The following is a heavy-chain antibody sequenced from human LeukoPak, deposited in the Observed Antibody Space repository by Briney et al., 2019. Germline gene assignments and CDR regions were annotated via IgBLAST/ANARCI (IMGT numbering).Heavy chain of an antibody. CDR1: GFTFSSYS. V-gene: IGHV3-21*04. Sequence: PGGSLRLSCAASGFTFSSYSMNWVRQAPGKGLEWVSSISSSSNYIYYADSVKGRFTISRDNAKNSLYLQMNSLRAEDTAVYYCAKRGGMYPAYYFDYWGQGTLVTVSS. D-gene: IGHD3-16*01. CDR2: ISSSSNYI. J-gene: IGHJ4*02. CDR3: AKRGGMYPAYYFDY.